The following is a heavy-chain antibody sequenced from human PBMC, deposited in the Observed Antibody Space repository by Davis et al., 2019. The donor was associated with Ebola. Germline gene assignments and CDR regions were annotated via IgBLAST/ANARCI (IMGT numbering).Heavy chain of an antibody. V-gene: IGHV4-59*11. CDR3: ARGAYCGGDCPPPLDY. CDR2: IYYSGST. Sequence: PSETLSLTCTVSGGSISSHYWSWIRQPPGKGLEWIGYIYYSGSTNYNPSLKSRVTISVDTSKNQFSLKLSSVTAADTAVYYCARGAYCGGDCPPPLDYWGQGTLVTVSS. J-gene: IGHJ4*02. CDR1: GGSISSHY. D-gene: IGHD2-21*01.